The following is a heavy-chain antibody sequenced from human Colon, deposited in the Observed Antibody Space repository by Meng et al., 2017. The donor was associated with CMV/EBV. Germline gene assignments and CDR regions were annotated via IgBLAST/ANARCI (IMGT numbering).Heavy chain of an antibody. J-gene: IGHJ4*02. CDR3: ARAGSNYDILTGYSLYFDY. V-gene: IGHV4-39*07. D-gene: IGHD3-9*01. Sequence: SETLSLTCTVSGDSISSGNNYWAWIRQTPGQGLEWLAHIYFSGATYPNPALQSRVTISVDRSKNQFSLRLSSVTAADTGVYFCARAGSNYDILTGYSLYFDYLGQGTRVTVSS. CDR1: GDSISSGNNY. CDR2: IYFSGAT.